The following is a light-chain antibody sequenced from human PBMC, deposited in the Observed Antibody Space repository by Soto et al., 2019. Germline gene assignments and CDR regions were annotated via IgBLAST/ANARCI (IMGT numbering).Light chain of an antibody. V-gene: IGKV1-6*01. CDR1: QAIKND. CDR3: QQYYSYSVT. Sequence: AIPMTQSPASLSASVGDRVTITCRASQAIKNDLAWYQQKPRQAPDLLIFAASSLQSGVPSRFSGSGSGTDFTLTISSLQPDDFATYYCQQYYSYSVTFGQGTRLEIK. CDR2: AAS. J-gene: IGKJ5*01.